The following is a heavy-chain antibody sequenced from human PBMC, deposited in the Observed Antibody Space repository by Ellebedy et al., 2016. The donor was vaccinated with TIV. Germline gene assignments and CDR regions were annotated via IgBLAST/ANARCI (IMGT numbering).Heavy chain of an antibody. V-gene: IGHV4-59*01. CDR1: GGSISRFS. J-gene: IGHJ6*02. Sequence: SETLSLXXTVSGGSISRFSWTWIRQPPGKGLEWIGCVFYSGDTIYNPSLNSRVTLSVDTSKNQFYLNLTSVTAADTAVYYCVRFDYDVEGYYGLDVWGQGTTVAVSS. CDR2: VFYSGDT. CDR3: VRFDYDVEGYYGLDV. D-gene: IGHD3-3*01.